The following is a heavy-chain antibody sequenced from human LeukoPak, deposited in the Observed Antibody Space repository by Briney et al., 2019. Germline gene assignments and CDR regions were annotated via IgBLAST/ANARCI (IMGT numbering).Heavy chain of an antibody. D-gene: IGHD1-26*01. CDR2: INPNSGGT. CDR1: GYTFTGYY. CDR3: AITYGKWELRLG. Sequence: ASVKVSCKASGYTFTGYYMHWVRQAPGQGLEWMGWINPNSGGTNYAQKFQGRVTMTRDTSISTAYMELRSLRSDDTAVYYCAITYGKWELRLGWGQGTLVTVSS. V-gene: IGHV1-2*02. J-gene: IGHJ4*02.